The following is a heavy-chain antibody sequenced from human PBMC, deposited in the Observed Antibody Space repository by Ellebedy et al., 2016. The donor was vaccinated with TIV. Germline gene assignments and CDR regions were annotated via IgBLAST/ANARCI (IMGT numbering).Heavy chain of an antibody. Sequence: SVKVSXKASRGTFRSYVFSWVRQAPGQGLEWMGRIIPILGTPNYAQKFQGRVTIIADTSTSTVYMELSSLRFDDTANYYCARDRGELDFDYWGQGTLVSVSS. D-gene: IGHD3-10*01. V-gene: IGHV1-69*04. CDR1: RGTFRSYV. CDR3: ARDRGELDFDY. CDR2: IIPILGTP. J-gene: IGHJ4*02.